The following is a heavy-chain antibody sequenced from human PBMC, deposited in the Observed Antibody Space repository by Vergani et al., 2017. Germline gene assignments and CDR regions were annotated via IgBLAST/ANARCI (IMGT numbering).Heavy chain of an antibody. CDR2: ISYDGSNK. Sequence: QVQLVESGGGVVQPGRSLRLSCAASGFTFSSYGMHWVRQAPGKGLEWVAVISYDGSNKYYAGSVKGRFTSSRDNSKNTLYLQMNSLRAEDTAVYYCARGGRDGYNFALDYWGQGTLVTVSS. CDR1: GFTFSSYG. V-gene: IGHV3-30*03. D-gene: IGHD5-24*01. J-gene: IGHJ4*02. CDR3: ARGGRDGYNFALDY.